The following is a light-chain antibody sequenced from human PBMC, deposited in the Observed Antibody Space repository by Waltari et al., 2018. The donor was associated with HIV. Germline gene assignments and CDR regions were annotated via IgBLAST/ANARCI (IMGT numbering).Light chain of an antibody. V-gene: IGLV1-40*01. CDR1: SPHIGAGYA. Sequence: QSVLTQPPSVSGAPGQRVTIPCTGRSPHIGAGYAVPWYQQLPGTAPKLLIYGNSNRPSGVPDRFSGSKSGTSASLAITGLQAEDEADYYCQSYDSSLSGSVFGGGTKLTVL. J-gene: IGLJ2*01. CDR3: QSYDSSLSGSV. CDR2: GNS.